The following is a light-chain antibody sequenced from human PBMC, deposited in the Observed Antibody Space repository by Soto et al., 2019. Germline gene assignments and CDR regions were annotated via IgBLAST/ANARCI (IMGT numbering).Light chain of an antibody. Sequence: DIQLTQSPSFLSASVGDRVTITCRASQGISSYLAWYQQKPGKAPKLLIYAASTLQSGVPSRFSGSGSGTECTLTIICLQPEDFATYYCQQLNSYPFLTFGGGTKVEIK. J-gene: IGKJ4*01. V-gene: IGKV1-9*01. CDR3: QQLNSYPFLT. CDR1: QGISSY. CDR2: AAS.